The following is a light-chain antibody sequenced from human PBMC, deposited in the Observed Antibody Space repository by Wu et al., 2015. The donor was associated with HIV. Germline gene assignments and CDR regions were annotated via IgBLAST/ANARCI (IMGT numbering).Light chain of an antibody. Sequence: ETVMTQSPAILSMSPGERATLSCRASQSVSNYLAWYQQKPGQAPRLLIYAASLRAPGSPARFSGSGSGTEFTLTISRLEPEDFAVYYCHQYGRSPETFGQGTKVDIK. CDR1: QSVSNY. CDR2: AAS. CDR3: HQYGRSPET. J-gene: IGKJ1*01. V-gene: IGKV3-20*01.